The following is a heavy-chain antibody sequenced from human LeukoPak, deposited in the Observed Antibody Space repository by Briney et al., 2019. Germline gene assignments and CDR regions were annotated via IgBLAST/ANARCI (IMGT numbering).Heavy chain of an antibody. J-gene: IGHJ4*02. CDR3: ASGGTMVRGVIRPYYFDY. V-gene: IGHV4-4*02. D-gene: IGHD3-10*01. CDR1: GGSISSSNW. CDR2: IYHSGST. Sequence: SETLSLTCAVSGGSISSSNWWSGVRPPPGKGLEWIGEIYHSGSTNYNPSLKSRVTISVDNSKNQFSLKLSSVTAADTAVYYCASGGTMVRGVIRPYYFDYWGQGTLVTVSS.